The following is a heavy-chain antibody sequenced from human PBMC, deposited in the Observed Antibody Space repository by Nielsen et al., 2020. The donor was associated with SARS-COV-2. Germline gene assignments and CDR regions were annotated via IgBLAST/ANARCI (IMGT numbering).Heavy chain of an antibody. D-gene: IGHD6-6*01. CDR2: ISWNSGSI. V-gene: IGHV3-9*01. J-gene: IGHJ6*02. CDR3: AKASSISLILAPYGMDV. CDR1: GFTFDDYA. Sequence: GESLKLSCAASGFTFDDYALHWVRPAPGKGLEWVSGISWNSGSIGYADSVKGRFTISRDNAKNSLYLQMNSLRAEDTALYYCAKASSISLILAPYGMDVWGQGTTVTVSS.